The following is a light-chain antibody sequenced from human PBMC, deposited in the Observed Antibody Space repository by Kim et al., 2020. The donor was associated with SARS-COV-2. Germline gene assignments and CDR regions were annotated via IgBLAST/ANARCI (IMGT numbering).Light chain of an antibody. V-gene: IGKV1-39*01. CDR1: QSISSY. Sequence: DIQMTQSPSSLSASVGDRVTITCRASQSISSYLNWYQQKPGKAPKLLIYAASSLQSGVPSRFSSSGSGTDFTLTISSLQPEDFATYYCQQSYSTPYTFGQGTKLEI. CDR2: AAS. CDR3: QQSYSTPYT. J-gene: IGKJ2*01.